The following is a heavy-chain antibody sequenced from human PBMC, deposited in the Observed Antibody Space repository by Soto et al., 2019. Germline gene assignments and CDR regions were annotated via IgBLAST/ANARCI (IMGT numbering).Heavy chain of an antibody. J-gene: IGHJ5*02. CDR1: GYTFNSFG. V-gene: IGHV1-18*01. CDR2: ISGYNANT. D-gene: IGHD2-2*01. CDR3: ARASLRSHATPKGWFDP. Sequence: ASVKVSCKGSGYTFNSFGITWVRQAPGQGLEWMGWISGYNANTKYAQKFQGRVTMTTDTSTSTAHMELRSLRSDDTAVYYCARASLRSHATPKGWFDPWGQGTLVTVSS.